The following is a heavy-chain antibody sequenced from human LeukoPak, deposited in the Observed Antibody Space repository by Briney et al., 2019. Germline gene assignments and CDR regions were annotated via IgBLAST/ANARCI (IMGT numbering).Heavy chain of an antibody. D-gene: IGHD6-6*01. Sequence: SVKVSCKASGGTFSSYAISWVRQAPGQGLEWMGGIIPIFGTANYAQKFQGRVTITTDESTSTAYMELSSLRSEDTAVYYCARAGPYSSPSAYYYYYMDVWGKGTTVTVSS. CDR3: ARAGPYSSPSAYYYYYMDV. V-gene: IGHV1-69*05. CDR1: GGTFSSYA. CDR2: IIPIFGTA. J-gene: IGHJ6*03.